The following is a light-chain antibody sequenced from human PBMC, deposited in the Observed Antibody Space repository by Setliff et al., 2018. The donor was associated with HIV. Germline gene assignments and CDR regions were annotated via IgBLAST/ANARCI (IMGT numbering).Light chain of an antibody. CDR2: YNS. Sequence: LTQPPSVSVAPGKTAKITCGENNIGSKNVHWYQQKPGQAPVVVMYYNSDRPSGIPERFSGSNSGNTATLTISRVEAGDEADYYCQVYDSNTDLEVFGGGTK. J-gene: IGLJ2*01. CDR3: QVYDSNTDLEV. V-gene: IGLV3-21*04. CDR1: NIGSKN.